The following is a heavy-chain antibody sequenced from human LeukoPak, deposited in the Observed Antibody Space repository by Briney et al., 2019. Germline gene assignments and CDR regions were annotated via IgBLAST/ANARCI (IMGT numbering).Heavy chain of an antibody. D-gene: IGHD4-17*01. J-gene: IGHJ5*02. CDR2: IYPDDSDT. V-gene: IGHV5-51*01. CDR1: GYSFTSYW. CDR3: ARHVVYGDTGSWFDP. Sequence: GESLKISCKGSGYSFTSYWIGWVRQMPGKGLEWMGIIYPDDSDTRYSPSFQGQVTISADKSISTAYLQWSSLKASDTAIYYCARHVVYGDTGSWFDPWGQGTLVTVSS.